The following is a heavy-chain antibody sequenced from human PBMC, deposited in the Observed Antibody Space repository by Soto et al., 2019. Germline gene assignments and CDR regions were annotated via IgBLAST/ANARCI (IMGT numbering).Heavy chain of an antibody. D-gene: IGHD4-17*01. V-gene: IGHV5-10-1*01. J-gene: IGHJ3*02. CDR1: GYSFTSYW. CDR3: ARHNQEYGDYQYRI. CDR2: IDPSDSYT. Sequence: GESLKISCKGSGYSFTSYWISLVRQMHGKGLEWMGRIDPSDSYTNYSPSFQGHVTISADKSISTAYLQWSSLKASDTAMYYCARHNQEYGDYQYRIWGQGTMVTVSS.